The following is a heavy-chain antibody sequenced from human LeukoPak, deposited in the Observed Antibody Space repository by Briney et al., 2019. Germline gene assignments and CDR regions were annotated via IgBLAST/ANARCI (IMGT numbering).Heavy chain of an antibody. J-gene: IGHJ6*03. V-gene: IGHV1-69*13. CDR3: AGMILTGYYKGNYYYYMDV. CDR2: IIPIFGTA. D-gene: IGHD3-9*01. CDR1: GGTFSSYA. Sequence: GASVKVSCKASGGTFSSYAISWVRPAPGQWLEWMGGIIPIFGTANYAQKFQGRVTITADESTSTAYMELSSLRSEDTAVYYCAGMILTGYYKGNYYYYMDVWGKGTTVTVSS.